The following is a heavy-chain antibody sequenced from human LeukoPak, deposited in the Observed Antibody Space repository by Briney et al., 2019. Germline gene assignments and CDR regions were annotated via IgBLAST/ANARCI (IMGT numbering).Heavy chain of an antibody. J-gene: IGHJ4*02. CDR1: GFTFSSYG. CDR2: ISYDGSNR. Sequence: GGSLRLSCAASGFTFSSYGMHWVRQAPGKGLEWVAVISYDGSNRYYADSVKGRFTISRDNSKNTLYLQMNSLRAEDTAVYYCAKERFDYWGQGTLVTVSS. V-gene: IGHV3-30*18. CDR3: AKERFDY.